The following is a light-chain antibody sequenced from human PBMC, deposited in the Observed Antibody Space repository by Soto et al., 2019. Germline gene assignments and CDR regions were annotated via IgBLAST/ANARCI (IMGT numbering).Light chain of an antibody. CDR3: QQYNSWSSIT. CDR2: GAS. J-gene: IGKJ5*01. Sequence: EIVMTQSPATLSVSPGERATLSCRASQSVSSNLAWYQQKPGQAPRVLIYGASTRATGIPCRFSGSGSGTDFALPISSLQSEDLAIYYCQQYNSWSSITFGQGTRLEIK. V-gene: IGKV3-15*01. CDR1: QSVSSN.